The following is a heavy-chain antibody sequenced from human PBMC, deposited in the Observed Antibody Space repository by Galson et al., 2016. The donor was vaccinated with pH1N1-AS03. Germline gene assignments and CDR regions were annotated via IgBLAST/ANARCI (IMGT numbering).Heavy chain of an antibody. CDR3: AIQAADHQNFPC. J-gene: IGHJ4*02. CDR1: GYTFIRYY. Sequence: SVKVSCKASGYTFIRYYMHWVRQAPGRGLEWMGLINPSGGSTTYAEKFQGRVTMTRDTSTSTVYMELSSLRSEDTAVYSCAIQAADHQNFPCWGQGTLVTVPS. CDR2: INPSGGST. V-gene: IGHV1-46*01. D-gene: IGHD6-13*01.